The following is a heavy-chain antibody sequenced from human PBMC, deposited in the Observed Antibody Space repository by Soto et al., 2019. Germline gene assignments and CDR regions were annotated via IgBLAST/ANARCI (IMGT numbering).Heavy chain of an antibody. CDR1: GGSISSYY. D-gene: IGHD3-10*01. J-gene: IGHJ4*02. Sequence: SETLSLTCTVSGGSISSYYWSWIRQPPGKGLEWIGYIYYSGSTNYNPSLKSRVTISVDTSKNQFSLKLSSVTAADTAVYYCAGSGITMVRGVNLDPPGGLRHWGQGTLVTVSS. CDR3: AGSGITMVRGVNLDPPGGLRH. CDR2: IYYSGST. V-gene: IGHV4-59*01.